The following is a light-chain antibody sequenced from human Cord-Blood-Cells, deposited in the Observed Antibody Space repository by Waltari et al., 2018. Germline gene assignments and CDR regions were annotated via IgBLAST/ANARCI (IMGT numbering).Light chain of an antibody. CDR3: CSYAGSSTLV. J-gene: IGLJ2*01. CDR2: EGS. V-gene: IGLV2-23*01. CDR1: SSDVGSYNL. Sequence: QSALTQPASVSGSPGQSITISCTGTSSDVGSYNLVSWYQQHPGKAPKLMIDEGSKRPSGVSNRFSGSKSGNMASLTISGLQAEDEADYYCCSYAGSSTLVFGGGTKLTVL.